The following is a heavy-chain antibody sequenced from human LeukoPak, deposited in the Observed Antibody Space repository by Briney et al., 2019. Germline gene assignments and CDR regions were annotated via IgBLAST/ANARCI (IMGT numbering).Heavy chain of an antibody. J-gene: IGHJ4*02. CDR3: ARGRLRYLDWTRAYSDY. Sequence: EASVKVSCKASGYTFITHGLTWVRQAPGQGLEWMGWISAYNGNTIYAQTLQGRLTMTTDTSTSTAYMELRSLRSDDTAVYYCARGRLRYLDWTRAYSDYWGQGTLVTVSS. CDR1: GYTFITHG. V-gene: IGHV1-18*01. CDR2: ISAYNGNT. D-gene: IGHD3-9*01.